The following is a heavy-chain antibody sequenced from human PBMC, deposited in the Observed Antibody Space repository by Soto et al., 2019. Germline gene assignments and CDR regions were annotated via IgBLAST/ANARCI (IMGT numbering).Heavy chain of an antibody. D-gene: IGHD2-2*01. J-gene: IGHJ5*02. CDR2: ISSSSSYI. CDR3: ARDWGEKDCSSTSCRTNNWFDP. CDR1: GFTFSSYS. Sequence: GGSLRLSCAASGFTFSSYSMNWVRQAPGKGLEWVSSISSSSSYIYYADSVKGRFTISRDNAKNSLYLQMNCLRAEDTAVYYCARDWGEKDCSSTSCRTNNWFDPWGQGTLVTVSS. V-gene: IGHV3-21*01.